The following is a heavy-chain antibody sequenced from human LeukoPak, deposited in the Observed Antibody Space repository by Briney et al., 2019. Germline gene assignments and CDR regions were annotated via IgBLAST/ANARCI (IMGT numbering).Heavy chain of an antibody. J-gene: IGHJ5*02. Sequence: SETLSLTCAVSGGSISSGGYSWSWIRQPPGEGLEWIGYIYHSGSTYYNPSLKSRVTISVDRSKNQFSLKLSSVTAADTAVYYCARVLSRSNWFDPWGQGTLVTVSS. CDR2: IYHSGST. CDR3: ARVLSRSNWFDP. V-gene: IGHV4-30-2*01. D-gene: IGHD2-15*01. CDR1: GGSISSGGYS.